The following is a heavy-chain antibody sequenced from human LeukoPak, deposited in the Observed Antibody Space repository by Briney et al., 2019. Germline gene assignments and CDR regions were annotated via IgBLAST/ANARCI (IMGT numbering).Heavy chain of an antibody. J-gene: IGHJ5*02. Sequence: SETLSLTCAVYGGPFSGYYWSWIRQPPGKGLEWIGEINHSGSTNYNPSLKSRVTISVDTSKNQFSLKLSSVTAADTAVYYCARSANRGVLRRWFDPWGQGTLVTVSS. D-gene: IGHD3-10*01. CDR1: GGPFSGYY. V-gene: IGHV4-34*01. CDR3: ARSANRGVLRRWFDP. CDR2: INHSGST.